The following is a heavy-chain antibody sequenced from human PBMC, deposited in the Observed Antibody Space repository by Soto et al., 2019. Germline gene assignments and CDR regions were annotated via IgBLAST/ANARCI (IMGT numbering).Heavy chain of an antibody. V-gene: IGHV1-46*03. CDR2: INPNGGST. Sequence: ASVKVYGKASGYTLTNYHIHGVVRSPAQGLDGMGIINPNGGSTRYAQKFQGRLTMSRDTSTSTVYMELSSLRPEDTAVYYCARDNMYYRSTSEGYFYYGMDVWGQGTTVTVSS. D-gene: IGHD3-16*01. CDR1: GYTLTNYH. J-gene: IGHJ6*02. CDR3: ARDNMYYRSTSEGYFYYGMDV.